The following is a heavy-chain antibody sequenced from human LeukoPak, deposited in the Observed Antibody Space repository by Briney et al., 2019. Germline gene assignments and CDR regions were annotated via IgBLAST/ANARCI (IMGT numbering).Heavy chain of an antibody. CDR1: GGSFSGYY. V-gene: IGHV4-34*01. CDR3: ARQTLGIGRTRFDP. J-gene: IGHJ5*02. Sequence: SETLSLTCAVYGGSFSGYYWSWIRQPPGKGLEWIGEINHSGSTNYNPSLKSRVTISVDTSKNQFSLKLSSVTAADTAVYYCARQTLGIGRTRFDPWGQGTLVTVSS. D-gene: IGHD7-27*01. CDR2: INHSGST.